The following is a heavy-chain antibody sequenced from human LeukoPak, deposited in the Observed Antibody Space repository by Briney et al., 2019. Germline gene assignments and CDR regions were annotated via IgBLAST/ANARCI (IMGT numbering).Heavy chain of an antibody. CDR1: GGSISGYY. CDR2: IYYSGST. V-gene: IGHV4-59*01. J-gene: IGHJ5*02. D-gene: IGHD2-15*01. CDR3: ASTVVVAATRSFDP. Sequence: TSETLSLTCTVSGGSISGYYWSWIRQPPGKGLEWIGYIYYSGSTNYNPSLESRVTISVDTSKNQFSLKLSSVTAADTAVYYCASTVVVAATRSFDPWGQGTLVTVSS.